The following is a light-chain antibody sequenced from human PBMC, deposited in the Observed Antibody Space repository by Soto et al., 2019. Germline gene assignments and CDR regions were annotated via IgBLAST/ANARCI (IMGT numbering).Light chain of an antibody. V-gene: IGKV1-5*01. CDR3: QHYNSYSAT. CDR1: QSISNW. Sequence: DIQMTQSPSTLSASVGDRVTVTCRASQSISNWLAWYQQKPGKAPKLLIYDASNLEGGVPSRFSGSGSGTEFTLTINSLQPDDFATYYCQHYNSYSATLGQGTKVEIK. CDR2: DAS. J-gene: IGKJ1*01.